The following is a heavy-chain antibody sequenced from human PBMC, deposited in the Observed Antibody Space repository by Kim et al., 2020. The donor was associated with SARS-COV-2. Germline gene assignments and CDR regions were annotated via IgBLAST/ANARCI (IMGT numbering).Heavy chain of an antibody. J-gene: IGHJ4*02. CDR3: ARDRGGYYYDSSGYSV. V-gene: IGHV3-48*02. CDR1: GFTFSSYS. Sequence: GGSLRLSCAASGFTFSSYSMNWVRQAPGKGLEWVSYISSSSSTIYYADSVKGRFTISRDNAKNSLYLQMNSLRDEDTAVYYCARDRGGYYYDSSGYSVWGQGTLVTVSS. CDR2: ISSSSSTI. D-gene: IGHD3-22*01.